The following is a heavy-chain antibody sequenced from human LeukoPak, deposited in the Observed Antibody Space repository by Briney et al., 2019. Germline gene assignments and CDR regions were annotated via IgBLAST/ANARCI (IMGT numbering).Heavy chain of an antibody. V-gene: IGHV3-30*04. J-gene: IGHJ3*02. D-gene: IGHD4-17*01. CDR1: GFTFSSYA. CDR2: ISYDGSNK. Sequence: HPGGSLRLSCAASGFTFSSYAMHWVRQAPGKGLEWVAVISYDGSNKYYADSVKGRFTISRDNSKNTLYLQMNSLRAEDTAVYYCARSGARGATVTHFDIWGQGTMVTVSS. CDR3: ARSGARGATVTHFDI.